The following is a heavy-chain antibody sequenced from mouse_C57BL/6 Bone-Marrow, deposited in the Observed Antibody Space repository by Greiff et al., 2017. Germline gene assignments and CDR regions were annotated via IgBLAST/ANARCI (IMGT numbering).Heavy chain of an antibody. CDR2: IEPANGNT. Sequence: VQLPQSVAELVRPGASVKLSCTASGFNIQNTYMHWVKQRPEQGLEWIGRIEPANGNTKYAPKFQGKATITADTTSNTAYLQLSSLTSEDTAIYYTARGRFAYWRQGTLVTVSA. D-gene: IGHD3-3*01. J-gene: IGHJ3*01. V-gene: IGHV14-3*01. CDR1: GFNIQNTY. CDR3: ARGRFAY.